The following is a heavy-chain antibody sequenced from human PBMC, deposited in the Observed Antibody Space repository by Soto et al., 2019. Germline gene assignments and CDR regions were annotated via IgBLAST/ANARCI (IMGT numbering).Heavy chain of an antibody. D-gene: IGHD3-10*01. Sequence: QVQLVESGGGVVQPGRSLRLSCAASGFTFSSYGMHWVRQAPGKGLEWVAVIWYDGSNKYYADSVKGRFTISRDNSKNTRYLQMNSLRAEDTAVYYCARDEDVTMVRGVPNYWGQGTLVTVSS. V-gene: IGHV3-33*01. CDR2: IWYDGSNK. CDR1: GFTFSSYG. J-gene: IGHJ4*02. CDR3: ARDEDVTMVRGVPNY.